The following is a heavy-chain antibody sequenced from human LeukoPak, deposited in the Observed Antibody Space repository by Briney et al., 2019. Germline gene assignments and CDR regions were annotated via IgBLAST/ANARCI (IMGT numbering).Heavy chain of an antibody. CDR3: TRRMVVGATTYHFDY. D-gene: IGHD1-26*01. J-gene: IGHJ4*02. CDR1: GFTFSGSA. V-gene: IGHV3-73*01. Sequence: GGSLKLSCAASGFTFSGSAMHWVRQASGKGLEWVGRIRSKANSYATAYAASVKGRFTISRDDSKNTAYLQMNSLKTEDTAVYYCTRRMVVGATTYHFDYWGQGTLVTVSS. CDR2: IRSKANSYAT.